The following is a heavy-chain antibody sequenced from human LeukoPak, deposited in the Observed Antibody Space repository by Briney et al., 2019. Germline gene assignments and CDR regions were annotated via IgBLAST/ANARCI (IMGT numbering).Heavy chain of an antibody. CDR2: IPYDGSDK. CDR3: AAMTSVTTGDY. D-gene: IGHD4-11*01. CDR1: GFPFSIYG. J-gene: IGHJ4*02. Sequence: GGSLRLSCAASGFPFSIYGMHWVRQAPGKGLEWVAFIPYDGSDKFYADSVKGRFTISRDNSKNTLYLQMNSLRAEDTAVYYCAAMTSVTTGDYWGQGTLVTVSS. V-gene: IGHV3-30*02.